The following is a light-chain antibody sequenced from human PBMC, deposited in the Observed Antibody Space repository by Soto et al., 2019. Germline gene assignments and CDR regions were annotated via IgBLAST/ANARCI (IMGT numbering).Light chain of an antibody. Sequence: EIVLTQSPATLSLSPGERATLSFRASQSVSSYLARYQQKPGQAPRLLIYGASIRATGIPARFSGSGSGTAFTLTIISLQPEDFATYYCQQSYSTPHTFGQGTRLEIK. CDR2: GAS. V-gene: IGKV3-11*01. J-gene: IGKJ5*01. CDR3: QQSYSTPHT. CDR1: QSVSSY.